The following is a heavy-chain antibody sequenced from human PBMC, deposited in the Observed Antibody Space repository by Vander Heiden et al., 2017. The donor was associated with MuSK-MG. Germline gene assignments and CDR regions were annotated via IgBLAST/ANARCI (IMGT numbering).Heavy chain of an antibody. Sequence: EVQLVESGGGLVQPGGSLRLSGAASGFTFSGYWMSWVRQAPGKGLEWVANIKQDGSEEYYVDSVKGRFTISRDNAKNSLYLQMNSLRAEDTAVYYCARVTYESSGYEYFQNWGQGTLVTVSS. J-gene: IGHJ1*01. CDR2: IKQDGSEE. D-gene: IGHD3-22*01. CDR3: ARVTYESSGYEYFQN. CDR1: GFTFSGYW. V-gene: IGHV3-7*01.